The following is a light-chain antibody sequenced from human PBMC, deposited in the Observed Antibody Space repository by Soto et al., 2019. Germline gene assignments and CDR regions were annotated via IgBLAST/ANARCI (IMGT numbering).Light chain of an antibody. CDR1: QDIGHS. J-gene: IGKJ1*01. V-gene: IGKV1-27*01. CDR2: GAS. CDR3: LQDYNYPWT. Sequence: DIKMTQSPSTLSASVGNRVTFTCPSQQDIGHSLAWYQQKPGKPIRLLIYGASSLHSGVPSRFSGSGSGTDFTLTISSLQPEDFATYYCLQDYNYPWTFGRGTKVDIK.